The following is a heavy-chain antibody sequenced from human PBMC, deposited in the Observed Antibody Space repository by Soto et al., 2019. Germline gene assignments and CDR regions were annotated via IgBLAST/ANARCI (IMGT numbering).Heavy chain of an antibody. CDR3: TRRDYYDSSGVDY. Sequence: EVQLVESGGGLVQPGGSLKLSCAASGFTFSGSAMHWVRQASGKGLEWVGRIRSKANSYATAYAASVKGRFTISRDDSKKTAYLQMNSLKTEDTAVYYCTRRDYYDSSGVDYWGQGTLVTVSS. J-gene: IGHJ4*02. D-gene: IGHD3-22*01. V-gene: IGHV3-73*02. CDR1: GFTFSGSA. CDR2: IRSKANSYAT.